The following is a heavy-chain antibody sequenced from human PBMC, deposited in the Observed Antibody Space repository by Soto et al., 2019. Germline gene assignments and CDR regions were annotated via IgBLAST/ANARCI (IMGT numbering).Heavy chain of an antibody. CDR3: ARWGTTGGLDV. D-gene: IGHD3-16*01. CDR2: TTYDGSNK. J-gene: IGHJ4*02. Sequence: QVQLVESGGGVVQPGTSLRLSWVGSGFTFRSYVIHWVRQAPGKGLEWVALTTYDGSNKYYDDSVKGRFTISRDNSRNTVDLQMDNLRLEDTALYYCARWGTTGGLDVWGQGTLVSVSS. V-gene: IGHV3-30*19. CDR1: GFTFRSYV.